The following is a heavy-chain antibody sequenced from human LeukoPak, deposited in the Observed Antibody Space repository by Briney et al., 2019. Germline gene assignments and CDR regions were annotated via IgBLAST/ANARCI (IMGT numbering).Heavy chain of an antibody. J-gene: IGHJ6*02. V-gene: IGHV1-24*01. D-gene: IGHD6-13*01. CDR1: GYTLTELS. CDR3: ATGYLVTAGLMDV. Sequence: GASVKVSCKVSGYTLTELSMFWVRQAPGKGLEWMGSFDPEDGKTVYAQKFQGRVTMTEDTSTDTAYMELSSLRSEDTAVYYCATGYLVTAGLMDVWGQGTTLTVSS. CDR2: FDPEDGKT.